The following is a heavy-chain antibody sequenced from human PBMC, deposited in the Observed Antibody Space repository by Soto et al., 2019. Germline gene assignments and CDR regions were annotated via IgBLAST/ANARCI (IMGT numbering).Heavy chain of an antibody. CDR1: GFTFSSYA. CDR2: ISYDGSNK. Sequence: GGSLRLSCAASGFTFSSYAMHWVRQAPGKGLEWVAVISYDGSNKYYADSVKGRFTISRDNSKNTLYLQMNSLRAEDTAVYYCARDSSGYYPTFDYRGQGTLVTVSS. D-gene: IGHD3-22*01. J-gene: IGHJ4*02. V-gene: IGHV3-30-3*01. CDR3: ARDSSGYYPTFDY.